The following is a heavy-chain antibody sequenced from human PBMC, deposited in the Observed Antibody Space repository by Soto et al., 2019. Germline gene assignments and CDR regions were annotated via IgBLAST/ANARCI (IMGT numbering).Heavy chain of an antibody. CDR1: GFTFSSYV. V-gene: IGHV3-30*03. CDR3: AIDLPVPRYYYYRNSV. J-gene: IGHJ6*02. CDR2: ISYDGSNK. D-gene: IGHD3-10*02. Sequence: SLILSCAASGFTFSSYVMHWVRQAPGKGLEWVAVISYDGSNKYYADSVKGRFTISRDNAKNSLYLQMNSLRAEDTAVYYCAIDLPVPRYYYYRNSVWARRTTVPGSS.